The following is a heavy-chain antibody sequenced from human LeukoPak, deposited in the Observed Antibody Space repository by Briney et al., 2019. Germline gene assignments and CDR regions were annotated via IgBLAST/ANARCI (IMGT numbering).Heavy chain of an antibody. CDR2: IRYDGSNK. CDR3: AKDLGYSSSPHYWYYYMDV. J-gene: IGHJ6*03. CDR1: GFTFSSYG. D-gene: IGHD6-6*01. Sequence: PGGSLRLSCAASGFTFSSYGMHWVRLAPGKGLEWVAFIRYDGSNKYYADSVKGRFTISRDNSKNTLYLQMNSLRAEDTAVYYCAKDLGYSSSPHYWYYYMDVWGKGTTVTVSS. V-gene: IGHV3-30*02.